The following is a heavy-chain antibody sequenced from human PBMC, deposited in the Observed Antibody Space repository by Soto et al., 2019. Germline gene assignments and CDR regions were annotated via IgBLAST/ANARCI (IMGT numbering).Heavy chain of an antibody. CDR3: ARVKGSGYHNWFDP. CDR2: IIPMLDSA. J-gene: IGHJ5*02. D-gene: IGHD3-22*01. Sequence: SVKVSCKASGGTFDNYAITWVRQAPGQGLEWMAGIIPMLDSANYAEKFQDRVTITADESTSTAYMEVSSLRSEDTAVYYCARVKGSGYHNWFDPWGQGTLVTVSS. CDR1: GGTFDNYA. V-gene: IGHV1-69*13.